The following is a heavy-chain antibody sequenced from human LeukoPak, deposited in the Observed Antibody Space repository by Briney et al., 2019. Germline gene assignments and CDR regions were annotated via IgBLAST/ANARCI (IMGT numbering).Heavy chain of an antibody. V-gene: IGHV3-15*07. CDR2: IKSKTDGGTT. D-gene: IGHD3-22*01. CDR1: GFTFSNAW. Sequence: GGSLRLSCAASGFTFSNAWMNWVRQAPGKGLEWVGRIKSKTDGGTTDYAAPVKGRFTISRDDSKNTLYLQMNSLKTEDTAVYYCTTDGPLGYYDSSGYYDYWAREPWSPSPQ. J-gene: IGHJ4*02. CDR3: TTDGPLGYYDSSGYYDY.